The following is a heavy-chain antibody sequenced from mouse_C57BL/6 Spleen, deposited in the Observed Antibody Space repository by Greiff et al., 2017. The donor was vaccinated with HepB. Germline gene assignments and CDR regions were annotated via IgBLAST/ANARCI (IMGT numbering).Heavy chain of an antibody. CDR3: ARGPLYDYDVDAMDY. V-gene: IGHV1-54*01. J-gene: IGHJ4*01. CDR1: GYAFTNYL. Sequence: QVQLQQSGAELVRPGTSVKVSCKASGYAFTNYLIEWVKQRPGQGLEWIGVINPGSGGTNYNEKFKGKATLTADKSSSTAYMQLSSLTSEDSAVYVCARGPLYDYDVDAMDYWGQGTSVTVSS. D-gene: IGHD2-4*01. CDR2: INPGSGGT.